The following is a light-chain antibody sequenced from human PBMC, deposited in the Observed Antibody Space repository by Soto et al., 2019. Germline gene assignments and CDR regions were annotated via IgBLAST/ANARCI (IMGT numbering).Light chain of an antibody. CDR1: QAISSA. V-gene: IGKV1-13*02. Sequence: ANQLTQSPSSLSASLGDRVAITCGASQAISSALAWYQQKPGKPPKLLIYDASTLQSGVPSRFSGTASGTDFTLTLSSLQPEDFETYYCPQNYSNPQKFGQGTKVDIK. CDR2: DAS. J-gene: IGKJ1*01. CDR3: PQNYSNPQK.